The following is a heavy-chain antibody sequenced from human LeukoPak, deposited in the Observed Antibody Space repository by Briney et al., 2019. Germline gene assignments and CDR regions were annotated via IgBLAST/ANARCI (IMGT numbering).Heavy chain of an antibody. Sequence: GRSLRLSCAASGFTFSSYGMHWVRQAPGKGLEWVAVIWYDGSNKYYADSVKGRFTISRDNSKNTLYLQMNSLRAEDTAVYYCAREYCSSTSCYTDFDYRGQGTLVTVSS. D-gene: IGHD2-2*02. J-gene: IGHJ4*02. CDR1: GFTFSSYG. CDR3: AREYCSSTSCYTDFDY. CDR2: IWYDGSNK. V-gene: IGHV3-33*01.